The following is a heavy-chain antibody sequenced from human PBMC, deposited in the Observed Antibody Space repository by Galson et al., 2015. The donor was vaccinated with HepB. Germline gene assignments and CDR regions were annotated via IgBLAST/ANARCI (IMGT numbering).Heavy chain of an antibody. Sequence: SVKVSCKASGYTFTSYALNWVRQAPGQGLEWMGWINTNTGNTGYAQGFTGRFAFSLDTSVSTAHLQISSLKAEDTAVYYCASTSTVADGLGMDVWGQGTAVTVSS. D-gene: IGHD4-11*01. V-gene: IGHV7-4-1*02. CDR1: GYTFTSYA. CDR3: ASTSTVADGLGMDV. J-gene: IGHJ6*02. CDR2: INTNTGNT.